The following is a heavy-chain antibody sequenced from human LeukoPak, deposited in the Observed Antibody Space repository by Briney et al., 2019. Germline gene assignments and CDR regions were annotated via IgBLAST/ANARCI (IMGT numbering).Heavy chain of an antibody. CDR1: GYTFTSYY. CDR3: ARSGYGDYEWFDP. J-gene: IGHJ5*02. D-gene: IGHD4-17*01. Sequence: ASVKVSCKASGYTFTSYYMHWVRQAPGQGLEWMGIIYPSGGSTSYAQKFQGRVTMTRDTSTSTVYMELSSLRSEDTAVYYCARSGYGDYEWFDPWGQGTLVTVSS. V-gene: IGHV1-46*01. CDR2: IYPSGGST.